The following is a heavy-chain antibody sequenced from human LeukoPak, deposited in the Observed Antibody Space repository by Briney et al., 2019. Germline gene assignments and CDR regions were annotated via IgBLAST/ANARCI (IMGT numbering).Heavy chain of an antibody. J-gene: IGHJ6*03. Sequence: SETLSLTCTVSGGSISSSSYYWGWIRQPPGKGLEWIGSIYYSGSTYYNPSLKSRVTISVDTSKNQFSLKLSSVTAADTAVYYCATHPITIYFDWFPKLDYYYYMDVWGKGTTVTISS. D-gene: IGHD3-9*01. CDR1: GGSISSSSYY. CDR3: ATHPITIYFDWFPKLDYYYYMDV. V-gene: IGHV4-39*07. CDR2: IYYSGST.